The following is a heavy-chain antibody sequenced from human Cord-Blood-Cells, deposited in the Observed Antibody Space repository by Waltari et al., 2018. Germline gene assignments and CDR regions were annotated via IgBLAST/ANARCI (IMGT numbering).Heavy chain of an antibody. D-gene: IGHD6-13*01. J-gene: IGHJ3*02. CDR1: GYTLTELS. CDR2: FDPEDGET. V-gene: IGHV1-24*01. CDR3: ATRGYSSAVDS. Sequence: QVQLVQSGAEVKKPGASVKVSCKVSGYTLTELSMHWVRQAPGKGIAWMGGFDPEDGETIYAKKCQGRVTMTEDTSTDTAYMELSRLRSEDTGVYYCATRGYSSAVDSWGQGTMVTVSS.